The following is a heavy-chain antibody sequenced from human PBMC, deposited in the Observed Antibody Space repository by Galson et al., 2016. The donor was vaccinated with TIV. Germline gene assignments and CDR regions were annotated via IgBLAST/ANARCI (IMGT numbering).Heavy chain of an antibody. CDR2: INAGNGNT. CDR1: GYSFTSYA. Sequence: SVKVSCKASGYSFTSYAMHWVRQAPGQRLGWMGWINAGNGNTKYSQKFQGRVTMTRDTSASTAYMELSSLRSEDTAVYYCARDQNRVITDYYYYYGMDVWGQGTTVTVS. J-gene: IGHJ6*02. D-gene: IGHD3-22*01. CDR3: ARDQNRVITDYYYYYGMDV. V-gene: IGHV1-3*01.